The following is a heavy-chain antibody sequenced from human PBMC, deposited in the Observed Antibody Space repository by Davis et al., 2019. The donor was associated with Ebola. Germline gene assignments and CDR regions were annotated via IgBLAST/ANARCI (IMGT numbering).Heavy chain of an antibody. J-gene: IGHJ4*02. CDR2: IIPIFGTA. D-gene: IGHD6-13*01. Sequence: AASVKVSCKASGGTFSSYTISWVRQAPGQGLEWMGGIIPIFGTANYAQKFQGRVTITADESTSTAYMELSSLRSEDTAVYYCARDGGYRTSWAFDYWGQGSLVTVSS. CDR3: ARDGGYRTSWAFDY. V-gene: IGHV1-69*13. CDR1: GGTFSSYT.